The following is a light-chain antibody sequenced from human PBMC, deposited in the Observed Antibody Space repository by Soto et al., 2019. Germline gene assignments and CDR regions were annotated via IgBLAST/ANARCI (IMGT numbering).Light chain of an antibody. CDR3: QQYDNYPLT. J-gene: IGKJ4*01. V-gene: IGKV1-5*01. Sequence: DIQMTQSPSTLSASVGDRVTITCRASQSVRSWLAWYQQKPGRAPKFLIYDASSLESGVPSRFSGSGSGTGIHLNISNLQPDDFATYYCQQYDNYPLTFGGGTKVEI. CDR1: QSVRSW. CDR2: DAS.